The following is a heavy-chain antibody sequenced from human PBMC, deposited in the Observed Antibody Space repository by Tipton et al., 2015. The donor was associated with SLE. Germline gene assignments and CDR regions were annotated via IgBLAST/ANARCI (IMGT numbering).Heavy chain of an antibody. J-gene: IGHJ6*03. CDR2: VHYNGRS. V-gene: IGHV4-39*01. Sequence: TLSLTCSVSGGSISSNVYYWGWMRQSPGKGLEWIANVHYNGRSYSNPSLKRRVTTSLDTSNNQFSLKLSSVTAADTAVYYCARRAGSLYYYMDVWGKGTTVTVSS. D-gene: IGHD1-26*01. CDR1: GGSISSNVYY. CDR3: ARRAGSLYYYMDV.